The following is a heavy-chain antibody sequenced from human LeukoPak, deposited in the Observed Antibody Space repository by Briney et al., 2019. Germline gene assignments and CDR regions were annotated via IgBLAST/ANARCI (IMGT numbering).Heavy chain of an antibody. D-gene: IGHD1-26*01. CDR1: GFTFSTYG. Sequence: PGGSLRLSCAASGFTFSTYGTHWVRQAPGKGLEWVAVIGNDGKTTYYAGSVKGRFTISRDNSKNTLYLHMSSLRAEDTAVYYCAKGGFTFLDFWGQGTLVTVSS. V-gene: IGHV3-33*08. J-gene: IGHJ4*02. CDR2: IGNDGKTT. CDR3: AKGGFTFLDF.